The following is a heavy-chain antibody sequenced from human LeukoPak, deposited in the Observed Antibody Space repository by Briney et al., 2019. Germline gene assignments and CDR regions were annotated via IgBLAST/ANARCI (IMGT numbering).Heavy chain of an antibody. V-gene: IGHV3-64D*06. CDR2: ISTTGGSP. Sequence: PGGSLRLSCSASGFTFSSYAMHWVRPAPGKGREYVSGISTTGGSPYYADSVKGRFTISRDYSKRTLYLQMSSLRAEDTAVYYCVKNTSVGANYFDYWGQRTLVTVSS. J-gene: IGHJ4*02. CDR3: VKNTSVGANYFDY. CDR1: GFTFSSYA. D-gene: IGHD1-26*01.